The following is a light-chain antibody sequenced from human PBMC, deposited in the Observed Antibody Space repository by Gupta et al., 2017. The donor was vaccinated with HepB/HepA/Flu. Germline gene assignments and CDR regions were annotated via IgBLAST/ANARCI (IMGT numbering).Light chain of an antibody. Sequence: SVLTQPPSVSEAPRQRDTISCSGSSSNIGNNAVNWYQQLQGKAHKLRSEYDDLLPSGVSDRFASSKSGTSAYRALTGLQSEDEAEDDCDGWADGLNGDVFGTGTKVTVL. V-gene: IGLV1-36*01. CDR3: DGWADGLNGDV. J-gene: IGLJ1*01. CDR2: YDD. CDR1: SSNIGNNA.